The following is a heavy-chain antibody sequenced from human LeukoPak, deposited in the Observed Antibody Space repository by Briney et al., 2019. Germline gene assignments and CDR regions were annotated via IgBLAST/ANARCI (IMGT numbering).Heavy chain of an antibody. D-gene: IGHD2-2*01. CDR1: GFTFSDYY. Sequence: GGSLRLSCAASGFTFSDYYMSWIRQAPGKGLEWVGFIRSKAYGGTTEYAASVKGRFTISRDDSKSIAYLQMNSLKTEDTAVYYCTRDRVGYCSSTSCYGRWGYYYYMDVWGKGTTVTISS. CDR3: TRDRVGYCSSTSCYGRWGYYYYMDV. V-gene: IGHV3-49*03. J-gene: IGHJ6*03. CDR2: IRSKAYGGTT.